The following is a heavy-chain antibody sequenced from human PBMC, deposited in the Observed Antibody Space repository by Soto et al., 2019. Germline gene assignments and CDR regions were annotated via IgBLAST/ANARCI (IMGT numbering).Heavy chain of an antibody. CDR3: ASHXGSYYSGSSGYYYGMDV. CDR2: IYPGDSDT. D-gene: IGHD1-26*01. V-gene: IGHV5-51*01. Sequence: GESLKISCKGSGYSFTIYWIGWVRQMPGKGLEWMGIIYPGDSDTRYSPSFQGQVTISADKSISTAYLQWSSLKASDTAMYYCASHXGSYYSGSSGYYYGMDVWGQGTTVTVSS. J-gene: IGHJ6*02. CDR1: GYSFTIYW.